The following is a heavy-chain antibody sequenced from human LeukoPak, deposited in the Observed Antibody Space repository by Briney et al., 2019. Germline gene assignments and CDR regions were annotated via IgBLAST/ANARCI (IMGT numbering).Heavy chain of an antibody. Sequence: SETLSLTCAVYGGSFSGYYWSWIRQPPGKGLEWIGEINHSGSTNYNPSLKSRVTISVDTSKNQFSLKLSSVTAADTAVYYCATYDSRGYYRYFDYWGQGTLVTVSS. D-gene: IGHD3-22*01. CDR2: INHSGST. V-gene: IGHV4-34*01. CDR1: GGSFSGYY. CDR3: ATYDSRGYYRYFDY. J-gene: IGHJ4*02.